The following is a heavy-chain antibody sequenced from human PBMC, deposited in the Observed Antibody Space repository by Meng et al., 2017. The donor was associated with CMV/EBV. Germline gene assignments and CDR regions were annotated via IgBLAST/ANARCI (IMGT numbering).Heavy chain of an antibody. CDR3: ARGYCSGGSCYLFGYFDL. CDR2: INHSGST. J-gene: IGHJ2*01. V-gene: IGHV4-34*01. D-gene: IGHD2-15*01. CDR1: GGSFSGYY. Sequence: SQTLSLTCAVYGGSFSGYYWSWIRQPPGKGLEWIGEINHSGSTNYNPSLKSRVTISVDTPKNQFSLKLSSVTAADTAVYYCARGYCSGGSCYLFGYFDLWGRGTLVTVSS.